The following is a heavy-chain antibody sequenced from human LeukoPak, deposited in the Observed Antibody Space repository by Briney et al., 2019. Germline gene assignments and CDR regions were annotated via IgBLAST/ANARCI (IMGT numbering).Heavy chain of an antibody. CDR2: FDPEDGET. CDR3: AIITIFVSPLEGPYNN. J-gene: IGHJ4*02. CDR1: GYTLTELS. Sequence: ASVKVSCKVSGYTLTELSMHWVRQAPGKGLEWMGGFDPEDGETIYAQKFQGRVTMTRDTSTSTVYMELSSLRSEDTAVYYCAIITIFVSPLEGPYNNWGQGTLVTVSS. V-gene: IGHV1-24*01. D-gene: IGHD3-3*01.